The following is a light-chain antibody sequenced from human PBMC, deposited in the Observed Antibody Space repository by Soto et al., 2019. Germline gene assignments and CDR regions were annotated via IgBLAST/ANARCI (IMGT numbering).Light chain of an antibody. CDR3: QQRMNWPLT. Sequence: EIVLTQSPATLSLSPGERATLSCRASQTVSSYLLWYQQKRGQAPRLLIYDASNRATGIPARFSGSGSGTDFTLTISSLEPEDFAVYYCQQRMNWPLTFGQGTRLKIK. V-gene: IGKV3-11*01. CDR1: QTVSSY. CDR2: DAS. J-gene: IGKJ5*01.